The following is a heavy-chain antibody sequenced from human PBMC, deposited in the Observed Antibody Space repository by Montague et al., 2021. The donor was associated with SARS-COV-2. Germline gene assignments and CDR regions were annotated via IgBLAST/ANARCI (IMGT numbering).Heavy chain of an antibody. CDR1: GGSVSSYY. Sequence: SETRSLTCTVSGGSVSSYYWSWIRQSPGKGLQWLGYIYYSGSTDYNPSLKSRVTMSVDTSKNQLSLRLNSVTTADTAVYFCARAGGFYDYWGGYSSSAGFFAPWGQGILVTVSS. J-gene: IGHJ5*02. CDR2: IYYSGST. D-gene: IGHD3-3*01. V-gene: IGHV4-59*02. CDR3: ARAGGFYDYWGGYSSSAGFFAP.